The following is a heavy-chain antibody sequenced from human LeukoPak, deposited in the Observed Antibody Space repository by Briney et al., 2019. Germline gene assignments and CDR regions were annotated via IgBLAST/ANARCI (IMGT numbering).Heavy chain of an antibody. CDR1: GYSFTSYW. Sequence: GESLKISCKGSGYSFTSYWIGWVRQMPGKGLEWMGIIYPGGSEGRYSPSFQGQVTISADKSISTAYLQWSSLKASDTAMYYCARLGYSYGTYYYYGMDVWGKGTTVTVSS. D-gene: IGHD5-18*01. CDR2: IYPGGSEG. V-gene: IGHV5-51*01. CDR3: ARLGYSYGTYYYYGMDV. J-gene: IGHJ6*04.